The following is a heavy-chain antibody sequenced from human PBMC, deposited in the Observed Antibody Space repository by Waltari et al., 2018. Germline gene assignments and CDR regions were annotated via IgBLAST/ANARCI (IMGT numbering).Heavy chain of an antibody. V-gene: IGHV3-53*02. D-gene: IGHD6-13*01. CDR1: GFTVSSNY. J-gene: IGHJ4*02. Sequence: EVQLVETGGGLIQPGGSLRLSCAASGFTVSSNYMSWVRQAPGKGLEWVSGIYSGGSTYYADSVKGRFTISRDNSKNTLYLQMNSLRAEDTAVYYCARSPLPGYSSSWYGYFFDYWGQGTLVTVSS. CDR2: IYSGGST. CDR3: ARSPLPGYSSSWYGYFFDY.